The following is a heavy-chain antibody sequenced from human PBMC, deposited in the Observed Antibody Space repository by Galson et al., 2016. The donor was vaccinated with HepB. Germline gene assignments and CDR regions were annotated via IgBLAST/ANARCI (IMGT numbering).Heavy chain of an antibody. CDR3: ARAGVAYETSGYFYGQLDYWGMDV. D-gene: IGHD3-22*01. CDR2: ITAGGNTI. V-gene: IGHV3-48*02. CDR1: EFSFRSYS. J-gene: IGHJ6*02. Sequence: SLRLSCAASEFSFRSYSMNWVRQAPGKGLEWLSSITAGGNTIYYADSVKGRFTISRDNAKSSLYLQMNSLRDDDTAVYFCARAGVAYETSGYFYGQLDYWGMDVWGQGTTVTISS.